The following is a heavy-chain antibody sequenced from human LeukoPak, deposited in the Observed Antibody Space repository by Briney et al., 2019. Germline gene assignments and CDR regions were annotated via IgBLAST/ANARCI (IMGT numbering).Heavy chain of an antibody. CDR1: GFAFSIYS. D-gene: IGHD3-3*01. CDR3: ARDVRPLVGVVLDAFDI. V-gene: IGHV3-48*01. CDR2: ISSSSYTI. Sequence: GGSLRLSCAASGFAFSIYSMNWVRQAPGKGLEWVSYISSSSYTIYYADSVKGRFTISRDNAKNSLYLQMNSLRAEDTAVYYCARDVRPLVGVVLDAFDIWGQGTMVTVSS. J-gene: IGHJ3*02.